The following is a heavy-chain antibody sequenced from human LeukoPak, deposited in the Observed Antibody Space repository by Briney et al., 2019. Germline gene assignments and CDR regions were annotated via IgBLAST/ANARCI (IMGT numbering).Heavy chain of an antibody. J-gene: IGHJ4*02. CDR2: INNSGST. CDR1: GGSFSGYY. Sequence: SETLSLTCAVFGGSFSGYYWSWIRQPPGKGLEWIGQINNSGSTNYNPSLKSRIIISVDTSKNQFSLKLSSVTAADTAVYYCARRTPGSSSFDYWGQGTLVTVSS. V-gene: IGHV4-34*01. D-gene: IGHD6-6*01. CDR3: ARRTPGSSSFDY.